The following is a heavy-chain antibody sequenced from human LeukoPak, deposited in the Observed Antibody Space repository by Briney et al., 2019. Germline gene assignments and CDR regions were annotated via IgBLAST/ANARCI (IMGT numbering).Heavy chain of an antibody. V-gene: IGHV1-69*13. Sequence: SVKVSCKASGGTFSSYAISWVRQAPGQGLEWMGGIIPIFGIANYAQKFQGRVTITADESTSTAYMELSSLRSEDTAVYYCAKNRIAAYNWFDPWGQGTLVTVSS. CDR3: AKNRIAAYNWFDP. D-gene: IGHD6-13*01. CDR1: GGTFSSYA. J-gene: IGHJ5*02. CDR2: IIPIFGIA.